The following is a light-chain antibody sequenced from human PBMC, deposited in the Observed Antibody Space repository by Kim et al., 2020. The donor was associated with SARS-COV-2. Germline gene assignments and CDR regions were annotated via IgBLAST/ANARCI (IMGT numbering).Light chain of an antibody. CDR3: QVWDTSSDHVV. Sequence: APGEAARITCGGNNIGIKSVHWYQQKPGQAPVLVIYYDTDRPSGIPERFSGSNSGNTATLTISRVEAGDEADYYCQVWDTSSDHVVFGGGTQLTVL. J-gene: IGLJ2*01. CDR2: YDT. V-gene: IGLV3-21*04. CDR1: NIGIKS.